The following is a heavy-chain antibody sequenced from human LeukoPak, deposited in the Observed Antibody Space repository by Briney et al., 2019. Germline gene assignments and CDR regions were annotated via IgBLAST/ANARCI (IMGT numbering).Heavy chain of an antibody. V-gene: IGHV3-21*01. D-gene: IGHD2-15*01. CDR3: ARGDCSGGSCYPNYYYYGMDV. J-gene: IGHJ6*02. CDR2: ISSSSSYI. CDR1: GFTFSSYS. Sequence: GGSLRLSCAASGFTFSSYSMNWVRQAPGKGLEWVSSISSSSSYIYYADSVKGRFTISRDNAKNSLYLQMNSLRAEDTAVYYCARGDCSGGSCYPNYYYYGMDVWGQGTTVTVSS.